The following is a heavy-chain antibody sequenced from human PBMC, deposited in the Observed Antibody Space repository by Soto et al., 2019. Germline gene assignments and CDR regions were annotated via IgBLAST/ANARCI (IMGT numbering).Heavy chain of an antibody. Sequence: GESLKISCKSSGYSFTSYWIGWVRQMPGKGLEWMGIIYPGDSDTRYSPSFQGQVTISADKSISTAYLQWSSLKASDTAMYYCARRGYDYIWGSYLLGAFDIWGQGTMVTVSS. CDR1: GYSFTSYW. CDR2: IYPGDSDT. D-gene: IGHD3-16*02. CDR3: ARRGYDYIWGSYLLGAFDI. V-gene: IGHV5-51*01. J-gene: IGHJ3*02.